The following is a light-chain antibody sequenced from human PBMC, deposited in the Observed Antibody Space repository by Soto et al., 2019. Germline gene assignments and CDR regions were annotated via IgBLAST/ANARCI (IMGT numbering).Light chain of an antibody. Sequence: QSALTQPASVSGSPGQSITISCTGTSSDIGSYNLVSWYQQDPGKAPKLMIYEVSKRPSGVSNRFSGSKSGNTASLTISGLQAEDEAEYYCSSYTNINTRACVFGTGTKLTVL. V-gene: IGLV2-14*02. CDR2: EVS. CDR3: SSYTNINTRACV. CDR1: SSDIGSYNL. J-gene: IGLJ1*01.